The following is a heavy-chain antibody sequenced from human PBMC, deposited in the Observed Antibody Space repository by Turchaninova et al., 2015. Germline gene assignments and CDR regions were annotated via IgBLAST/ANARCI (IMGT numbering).Heavy chain of an antibody. V-gene: IGHV3-7*03. CDR1: GFTFSNYW. Sequence: EVQLVESGGGLVQPGGTLRLACVASGFTFSNYWMAWVRQAPGKGLEWVANIKQDGSMKPVVGSVKGRFTISRDKGENSLYLQMNSLGGEDTAVYYCARLKGDYTAYDYWGQGVLVTVSS. J-gene: IGHJ4*02. D-gene: IGHD2-21*01. CDR2: IKQDGSMK. CDR3: ARLKGDYTAYDY.